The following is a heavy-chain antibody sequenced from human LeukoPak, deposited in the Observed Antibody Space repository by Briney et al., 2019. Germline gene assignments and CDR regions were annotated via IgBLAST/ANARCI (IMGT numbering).Heavy chain of an antibody. Sequence: GASVKVSCKASGYTFTGYYMHWVRQAPGQGLEWMGWINPNSGGTNYAQKFQGRVTMTRDTSISTAYMELSRLRSDDTAVYYCARTCSSTSCYYYYGMDVWGQGTTVTVSS. CDR1: GYTFTGYY. CDR3: ARTCSSTSCYYYYGMDV. V-gene: IGHV1-2*02. CDR2: INPNSGGT. J-gene: IGHJ6*02. D-gene: IGHD2-2*01.